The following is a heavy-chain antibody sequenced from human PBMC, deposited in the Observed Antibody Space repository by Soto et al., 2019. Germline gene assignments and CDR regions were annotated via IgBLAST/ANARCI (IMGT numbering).Heavy chain of an antibody. J-gene: IGHJ4*02. CDR3: AADPPYYYDSSGYYGY. D-gene: IGHD3-22*01. V-gene: IGHV1-58*01. Sequence: SVKVSCKASGFTFTSSAVQWVRQARGQRLEWIGWIVVGSGNTNYAQKFQERVTITRDMSTSTAYMELSSLRSEDTAVYYCAADPPYYYDSSGYYGYWGQGTLVTVSS. CDR2: IVVGSGNT. CDR1: GFTFTSSA.